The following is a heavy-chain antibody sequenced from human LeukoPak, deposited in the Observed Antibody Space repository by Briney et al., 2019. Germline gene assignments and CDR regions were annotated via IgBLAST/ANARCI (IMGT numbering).Heavy chain of an antibody. CDR2: ISSSSSTI. Sequence: GGSLRLSCAASGFTFSSYNMNWVRQAPGKGLEWVSYISSSSSTIYYADSVKGRFTISRDNAKNSLYLQMNSLRAEDTAVYYCARENPGYYFDYWGQGTLVTVSS. J-gene: IGHJ4*02. CDR1: GFTFSSYN. V-gene: IGHV3-48*04. CDR3: ARENPGYYFDY.